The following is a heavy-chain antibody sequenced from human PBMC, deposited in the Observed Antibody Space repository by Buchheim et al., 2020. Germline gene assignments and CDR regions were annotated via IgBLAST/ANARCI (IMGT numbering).Heavy chain of an antibody. D-gene: IGHD6-13*01. V-gene: IGHV4-39*07. CDR3: ARDEVAAAVSYYYYGMDV. J-gene: IGHJ6*02. CDR2: IYYSGST. CDR1: GGSISSSSYY. Sequence: QLQLQESGPGLVKPSETLTLTCTVSGGSISSSSYYWGWIRQPPGKGLEWIGSIYYSGSTYYNPSLKSRVTISVDTSKNQFPLKLSSVTAADTAVYYCARDEVAAAVSYYYYGMDVWGQGTT.